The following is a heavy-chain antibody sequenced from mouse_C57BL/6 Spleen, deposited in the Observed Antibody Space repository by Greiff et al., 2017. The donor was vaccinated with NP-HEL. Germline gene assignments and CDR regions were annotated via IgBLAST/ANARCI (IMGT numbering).Heavy chain of an antibody. Sequence: VQLQQPGAELVKPGASVKLSCKASGYTFTSYWMQWVKQRPGQGLEWIGEIDPSDSYTNYNQKFKGKATLTVDTSSSTAYMQLSSLTSEDSAVYYCARKVYYYGSSQYYYAMDYWGQGTSVTVSS. CDR1: GYTFTSYW. CDR2: IDPSDSYT. D-gene: IGHD1-1*01. V-gene: IGHV1-50*01. J-gene: IGHJ4*01. CDR3: ARKVYYYGSSQYYYAMDY.